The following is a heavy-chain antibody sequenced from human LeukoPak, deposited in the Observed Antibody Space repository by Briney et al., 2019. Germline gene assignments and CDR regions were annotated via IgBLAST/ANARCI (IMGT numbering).Heavy chain of an antibody. Sequence: SETLSLTCTISGGSISSYFWSWIRQPPGKGLEWIGYIYYTGSTNYNPSLKSRVIISLDTSKNQFSLKLSSVTAADTAVYYCARSTVDTAMVRRVSWFDPWGQGTLVTVSS. J-gene: IGHJ5*02. CDR2: IYYTGST. V-gene: IGHV4-59*12. CDR1: GGSISSYF. CDR3: ARSTVDTAMVRRVSWFDP. D-gene: IGHD5-18*01.